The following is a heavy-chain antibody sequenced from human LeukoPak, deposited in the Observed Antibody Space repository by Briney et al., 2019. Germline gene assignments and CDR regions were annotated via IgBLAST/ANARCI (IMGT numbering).Heavy chain of an antibody. D-gene: IGHD7-27*01. Sequence: ASVKVSCKASGYTFTGYFMHWVRQAPGQGLEWMGRINPNSGDTNYAQNFQGRVTMTRDTSISTAYMELSRLRSDDTAVYYCARDLSSTSNWELDYWGQGTLVTVSS. CDR2: INPNSGDT. CDR1: GYTFTGYF. J-gene: IGHJ4*02. V-gene: IGHV1-2*06. CDR3: ARDLSSTSNWELDY.